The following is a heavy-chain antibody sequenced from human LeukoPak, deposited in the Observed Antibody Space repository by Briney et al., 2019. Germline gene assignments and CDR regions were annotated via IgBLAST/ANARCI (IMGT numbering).Heavy chain of an antibody. CDR1: GGSISSNY. J-gene: IGHJ3*02. V-gene: IGHV4-4*09. CDR2: IYSSGST. D-gene: IGHD3-16*02. CDR3: ARQRLGEISLTAFDI. Sequence: SETLSLTCTVSGGSISSNYWNWIRKPPGKGLKWIGYIYSSGSTNYNPSLKSRVTMSVDTSKNQFSLKLMSVTAADTAVYYCARQRLGEISLTAFDIWGRGTMVTVSS.